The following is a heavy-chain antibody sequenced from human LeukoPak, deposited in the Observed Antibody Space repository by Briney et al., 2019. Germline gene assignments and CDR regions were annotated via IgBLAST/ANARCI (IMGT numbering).Heavy chain of an antibody. J-gene: IGHJ5*01. CDR2: IYTSGST. D-gene: IGHD3-22*01. V-gene: IGHV4-4*07. CDR3: ARWRDYYDSSGYYYGNWFDP. CDR1: GGSISSYY. Sequence: SETLSLTCTVSGGSISSYYWSWIRQPAGKGLEWIGRIYTSGSTNYNPSLKRRVTMSVDTSKNQFSLKLSSVTAADAAVYYCARWRDYYDSSGYYYGNWFDPWGQGTLVTVSS.